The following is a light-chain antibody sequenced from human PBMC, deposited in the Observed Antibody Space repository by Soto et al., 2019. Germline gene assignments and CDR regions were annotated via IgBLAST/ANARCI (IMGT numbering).Light chain of an antibody. CDR2: GAS. V-gene: IGKV3-20*01. CDR1: QSVSGN. J-gene: IGKJ4*01. Sequence: EIVMTQSPGTLSVSPGERVIFSCRASQSVSGNLAWYQQKPGQAPRRLIFGASIRATGIPDRFSGSGSGTDFTLTISRLEPEDFAVYYCQQYSSSPLLTFGGGTKVDIK. CDR3: QQYSSSPLLT.